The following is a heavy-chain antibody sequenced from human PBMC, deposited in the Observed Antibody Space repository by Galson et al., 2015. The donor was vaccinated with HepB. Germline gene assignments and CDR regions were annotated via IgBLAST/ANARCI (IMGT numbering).Heavy chain of an antibody. CDR1: GFTFSSYA. CDR3: AKDGDTHRTPYYRSMVRGGPWFDP. J-gene: IGHJ5*02. D-gene: IGHD3-10*01. V-gene: IGHV3-23*01. CDR2: ISGSGGST. Sequence: SLRLSCAASGFTFSSYAMSWVRQAPGKGLEWVSAISGSGGSTYYADSVKGRFTISRDNSKNTLYLQMNSLRAEDTAVYYCAKDGDTHRTPYYRSMVRGGPWFDPWGQGTLVTVSS.